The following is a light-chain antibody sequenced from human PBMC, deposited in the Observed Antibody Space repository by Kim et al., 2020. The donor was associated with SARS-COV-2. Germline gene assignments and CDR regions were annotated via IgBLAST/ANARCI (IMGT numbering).Light chain of an antibody. CDR2: GAS. J-gene: IGKJ4*01. CDR1: QSVSSSY. Sequence: LSPGERATLSCRASQSVSSSYLAWYQQNPGQAPRLLIYGASSRATGIPDRFSGSGSGTDFTLTISRLEPEDFAVYYCQQYGTSPLTFGGGTKVEIK. V-gene: IGKV3-20*01. CDR3: QQYGTSPLT.